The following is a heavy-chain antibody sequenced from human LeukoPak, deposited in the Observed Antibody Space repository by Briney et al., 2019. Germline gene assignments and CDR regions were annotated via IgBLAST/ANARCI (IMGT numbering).Heavy chain of an antibody. CDR2: IYTSGST. CDR3: ASESITIFGVVNAQYYYYYYMDV. V-gene: IGHV4-61*02. D-gene: IGHD3-3*01. J-gene: IGHJ6*03. Sequence: SQTLSLTRTVSGGSLSSGSYYWSWIRQPAGKGLEWIGRIYTSGSTNYNPSLKSRVTISVDTSKNQFSLKLSSVTAADTAVYYCASESITIFGVVNAQYYYYYYMDVWGKGTTVTVSS. CDR1: GGSLSSGSYY.